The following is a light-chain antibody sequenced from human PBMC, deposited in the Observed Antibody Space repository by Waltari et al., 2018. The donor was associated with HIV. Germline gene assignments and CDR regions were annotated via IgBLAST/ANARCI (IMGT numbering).Light chain of an antibody. J-gene: IGKJ4*01. CDR2: GAS. Sequence: DIVLTPSPGPLSLSPGERATLSCRASQSVSSSYLAWYQQKPGQAPRLLIYGASSRTTGIPDRFSGSGSGTDFTLAISRLEPEDFAVYYCQQYGSSPLTFGGGTKVE. CDR3: QQYGSSPLT. V-gene: IGKV3-20*01. CDR1: QSVSSSY.